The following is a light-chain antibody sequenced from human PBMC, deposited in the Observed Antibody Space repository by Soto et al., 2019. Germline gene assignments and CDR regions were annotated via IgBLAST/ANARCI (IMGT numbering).Light chain of an antibody. V-gene: IGLV2-23*01. CDR2: EGS. CDR3: CSYAGSYV. Sequence: QSALTQPASVSGSPGQSITISCTGTSSDVGSYNLVSWYQQHPGKAPKLMIYEGSKRPSGVSNRFSGSKSGNTASLTISGLQAEDEADYYCCSYAGSYVFGTGTKVNV. J-gene: IGLJ1*01. CDR1: SSDVGSYNL.